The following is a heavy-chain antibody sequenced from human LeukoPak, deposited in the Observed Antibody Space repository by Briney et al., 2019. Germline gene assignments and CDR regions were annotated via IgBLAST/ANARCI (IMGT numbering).Heavy chain of an antibody. CDR1: GFMFDDYD. Sequence: AGGSLRLFCTASGFMFDDYDMSWVRQAPGEGLEWVSGINWDGDSIGYAESVKGRFTITRDNAKNSLYLQMNSLRAEDTALYYCARLRGAQYYFYYYMDVWGKGTTVTVSS. D-gene: IGHD2/OR15-2a*01. J-gene: IGHJ6*03. CDR2: INWDGDSI. CDR3: ARLRGAQYYFYYYMDV. V-gene: IGHV3-20*04.